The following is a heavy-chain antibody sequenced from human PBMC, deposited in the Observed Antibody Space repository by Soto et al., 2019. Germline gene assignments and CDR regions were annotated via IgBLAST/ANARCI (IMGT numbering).Heavy chain of an antibody. CDR3: AKGDGFILAV. Sequence: EVQVLATGGGLIQPGGSLRLSCAASGFTVNSNYMSWVRQAPGEGLQWVSITNPGGTTYYADSVKGRFTVSRDNSKNTLYLQMNSLRAEDTAVYYCAKGDGFILAVWGQGTTVSVSS. CDR1: GFTVNSNY. CDR2: TNPGGTT. J-gene: IGHJ6*02. D-gene: IGHD1-26*01. V-gene: IGHV3-53*02.